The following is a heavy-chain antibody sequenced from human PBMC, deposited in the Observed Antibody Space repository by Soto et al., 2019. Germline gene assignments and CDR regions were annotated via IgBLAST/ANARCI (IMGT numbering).Heavy chain of an antibody. V-gene: IGHV3-23*01. Sequence: PGGSLRLSCAASGFTFSSYAMSWVRQAPGKGLEWVSAISGSGGSTYYADSVKGRFTISRDNSKNTLYLQMNSLRAEDTAVYYCAKGHDILTGYSDFDYWGQGTLGTVSS. CDR3: AKGHDILTGYSDFDY. D-gene: IGHD3-9*01. CDR1: GFTFSSYA. J-gene: IGHJ4*02. CDR2: ISGSGGST.